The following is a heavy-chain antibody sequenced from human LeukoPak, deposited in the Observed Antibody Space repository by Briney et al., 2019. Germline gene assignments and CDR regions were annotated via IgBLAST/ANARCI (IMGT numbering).Heavy chain of an antibody. D-gene: IGHD6-13*01. J-gene: IGHJ4*01. Sequence: GRSLTLSCAVSGFTFSSYWMNWVRQAPGKGLEWVASIRMDGVEKTYMDSVKGRFTISRDNTYNSLYLQMSSLRVEDTAVYFCARDGAPPGLYFDLWGRGTLVTVSS. V-gene: IGHV3-7*01. CDR2: IRMDGVEK. CDR1: GFTFSSYW. CDR3: ARDGAPPGLYFDL.